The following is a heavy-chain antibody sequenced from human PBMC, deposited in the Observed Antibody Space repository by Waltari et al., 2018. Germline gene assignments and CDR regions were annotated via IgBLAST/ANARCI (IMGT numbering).Heavy chain of an antibody. D-gene: IGHD3-22*01. CDR1: EFTFSSYA. J-gene: IGHJ6*02. Sequence: GESGGGVVQPGRSLRLSCAASEFTFSSYAMHWVRQAPGKGLEWVAVISYNGRNIYYVDSVKGRFTISRDNSKKMLYLQMNSLRAEDTAVYYCARDYCDRTNCHGMDVWSQGTTVTVSS. V-gene: IGHV3-30*04. CDR2: ISYNGRNI. CDR3: ARDYCDRTNCHGMDV.